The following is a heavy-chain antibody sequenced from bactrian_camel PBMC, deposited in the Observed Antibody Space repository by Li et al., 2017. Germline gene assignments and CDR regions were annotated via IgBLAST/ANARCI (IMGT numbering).Heavy chain of an antibody. Sequence: HVQLVESGGGSVQPGGSLRLSCLASGNLYNLNCLGWFRQAPGMEREQVAAFIYTFHRTTRYADSVKGRFTISRDDAKNTMYLQMNNLQPEDTAMYYCAADVGSMSGNCQPNYWGQGTQVTVS. CDR2: IYTFHRTT. CDR3: AADVGSMSGNCQPNY. V-gene: IGHV3S54*01. D-gene: IGHD6*01. CDR1: GNLYNLNC. J-gene: IGHJ4*01.